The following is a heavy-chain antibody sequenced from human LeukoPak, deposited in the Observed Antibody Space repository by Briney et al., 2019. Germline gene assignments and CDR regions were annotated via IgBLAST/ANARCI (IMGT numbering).Heavy chain of an antibody. CDR2: INPNSGGT. V-gene: IGHV1-2*02. CDR3: ARVRQWPTNDGY. J-gene: IGHJ4*02. CDR1: GYTFTGYY. Sequence: ASVKVSCKASGYTFTGYYMHWVRQAPGRGLEWMGWINPNSGGTNYAQKFQGRVTMTRDTSISTAYMELSRLRSDDTAVYYCARVRQWPTNDGYWGQGTLVTVSS. D-gene: IGHD6-19*01.